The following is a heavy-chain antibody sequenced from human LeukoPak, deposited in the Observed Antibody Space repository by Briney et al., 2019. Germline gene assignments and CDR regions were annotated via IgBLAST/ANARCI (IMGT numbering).Heavy chain of an antibody. D-gene: IGHD2/OR15-2a*01. CDR1: GYTFTGYY. Sequence: ASVKVSCKASGYTFTGYYMHWVRQAPGQGLEWMGWINPNSGGTNYAQKFQGRVTMTRDTSTSTAYMELSRLRSDDTAVYYCARTRRLASPGSFYDYWGQGTLVTVSS. CDR3: ARTRRLASPGSFYDY. J-gene: IGHJ4*02. V-gene: IGHV1-2*02. CDR2: INPNSGGT.